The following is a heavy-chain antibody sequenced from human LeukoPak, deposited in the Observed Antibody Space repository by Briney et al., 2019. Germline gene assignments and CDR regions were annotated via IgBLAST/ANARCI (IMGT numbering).Heavy chain of an antibody. V-gene: IGHV1-2*02. CDR2: INPKSGGT. D-gene: IGHD2-15*01. J-gene: IGHJ5*02. Sequence: ASVRASSKASGYTFTGYYMHWVSQAPGQRLEWSGWINPKSGGTNYAQKCQGRVTMTRDTSISTAYMELSRLRSDDTAVYYCARDGWTSNWFDPWGQGTLVTVSS. CDR1: GYTFTGYY. CDR3: ARDGWTSNWFDP.